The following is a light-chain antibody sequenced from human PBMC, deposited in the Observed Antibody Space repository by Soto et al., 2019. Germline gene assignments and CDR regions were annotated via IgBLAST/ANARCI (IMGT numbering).Light chain of an antibody. Sequence: EIVLTQSPGTLSLSPGERATLSCRASQSVSSSYLAWYQQKPGQAPRLLIYGASTRATGIPARFSGSGSGTEFTLTISRLEPEDFAVYVCQQYGSSPPTFGQGTKVDVK. CDR2: GAS. CDR3: QQYGSSPPT. CDR1: QSVSSSY. J-gene: IGKJ1*01. V-gene: IGKV3-20*01.